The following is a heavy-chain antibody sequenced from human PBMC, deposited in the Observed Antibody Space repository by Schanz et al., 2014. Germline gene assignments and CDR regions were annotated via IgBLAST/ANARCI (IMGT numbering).Heavy chain of an antibody. V-gene: IGHV1-18*01. Sequence: QIQLVQSGPEVKKPGATVKVSCKASGYIFINSGISWVRQAPGQGLEWMGWISVYNHNKEYDQKFQGRVTMTTDTSTSTAYMALTGLRSDDTAVYYCARDRRFFDRDDLYDFDSWGQGTLVTVSS. J-gene: IGHJ4*02. CDR1: GYIFINSG. CDR3: ARDRRFFDRDDLYDFDS. CDR2: ISVYNHNK. D-gene: IGHD3-3*01.